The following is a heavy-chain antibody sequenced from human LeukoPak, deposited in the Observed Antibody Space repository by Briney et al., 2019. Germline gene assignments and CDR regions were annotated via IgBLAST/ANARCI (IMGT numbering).Heavy chain of an antibody. V-gene: IGHV4-4*07. CDR1: GGSISRYY. CDR2: VYTSGST. J-gene: IGHJ3*02. Sequence: SETLSPTCTVSGGSISRYYRSWIRQPAGKGLEWIGRVYTSGSTNYNPSLKSRVTMSVDTSKNQFSLKLSSVTAADTAVYYCAREDRSPTIVVVTAHHVAFDIWGQGTMVTVSS. D-gene: IGHD2-21*02. CDR3: AREDRSPTIVVVTAHHVAFDI.